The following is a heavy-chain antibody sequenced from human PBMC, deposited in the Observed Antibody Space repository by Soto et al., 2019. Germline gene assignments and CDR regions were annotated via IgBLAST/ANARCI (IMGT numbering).Heavy chain of an antibody. V-gene: IGHV3-49*03. CDR1: GFSVADFA. CDR2: IRSKTYGETT. Sequence: GCLTLFCTSSGFSVADFAQSWFRQAPGKGLEWVSVIRSKTYGETTAYAASVRGRFTISRDDSKSVAYLQLSGLKTEDTALYYCTRDAMAPALTDRDYYYYSLDVWGQGTTVTVSS. J-gene: IGHJ6*02. CDR3: TRDAMAPALTDRDYYYYSLDV. D-gene: IGHD2-2*01.